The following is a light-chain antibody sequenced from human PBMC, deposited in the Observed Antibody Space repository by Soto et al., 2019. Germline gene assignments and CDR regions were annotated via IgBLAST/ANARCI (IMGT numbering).Light chain of an antibody. CDR1: SIDVGSYNR. CDR3: SSYVSNSAVI. V-gene: IGLV2-18*02. J-gene: IGLJ2*01. Sequence: QSPLTQPPSVSGSPGQSVTLSCTGTSIDVGSYNRVSWYQQPPGTVPKLMIYEVRYRPSGVPDRFSGSKSGNTASLTISGLQAEDEADYYCSSYVSNSAVIFGGGTKVTVL. CDR2: EVR.